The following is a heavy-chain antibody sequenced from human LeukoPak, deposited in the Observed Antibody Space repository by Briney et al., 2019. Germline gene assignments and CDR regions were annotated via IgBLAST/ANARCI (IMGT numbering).Heavy chain of an antibody. J-gene: IGHJ6*02. CDR1: GGSISSSNW. Sequence: SGTLSLTCAVSGGSISSSNWWSWVRQPPGKGLEWIGEIYHSGSTNYNPSLKSRVTISVDTSKNQFSLKLSSVTAADTAVYYCARWTILLYYYGMDVWGQGTTVTVSS. D-gene: IGHD3/OR15-3a*01. V-gene: IGHV4-4*02. CDR2: IYHSGST. CDR3: ARWTILLYYYGMDV.